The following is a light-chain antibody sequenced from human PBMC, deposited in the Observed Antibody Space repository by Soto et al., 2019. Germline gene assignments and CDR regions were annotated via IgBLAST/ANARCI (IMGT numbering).Light chain of an antibody. J-gene: IGLJ1*01. CDR2: EVS. CDR1: SSDVGGYNY. Sequence: QSALTQPPSASGSPGQSVTISCTGTSSDVGGYNYVSWYQQHPGKAPKLMIYEVSKRPSGVPDRFSGSKSGNKASLTVSGLQAEDEADYYCSSYAGSNTVYVFGTGTKVTVL. V-gene: IGLV2-8*01. CDR3: SSYAGSNTVYV.